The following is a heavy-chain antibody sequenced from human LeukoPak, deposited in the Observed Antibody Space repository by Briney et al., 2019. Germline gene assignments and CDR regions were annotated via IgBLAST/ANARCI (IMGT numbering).Heavy chain of an antibody. CDR2: IIPIFGTA. D-gene: IGHD6-19*01. CDR3: ARQVGSGWYDPFDY. J-gene: IGHJ4*02. CDR1: GGTFSSYA. Sequence: ASVKVPCKASGGTFSSYAISWVRQAPGQGLEWMGGIIPIFGTANYAQKFQGRVTITTDESTSTAYMELSSLRSEDTAVYYCARQVGSGWYDPFDYWGQGTLVTVSS. V-gene: IGHV1-69*05.